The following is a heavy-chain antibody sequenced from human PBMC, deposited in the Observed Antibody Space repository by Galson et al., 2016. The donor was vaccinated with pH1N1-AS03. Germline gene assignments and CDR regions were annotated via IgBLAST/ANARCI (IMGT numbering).Heavy chain of an antibody. D-gene: IGHD1-1*01. V-gene: IGHV4-39*07. Sequence: ETLSLTCSVSGDSVISKNYYWGWVRQPPGKGLERIGSISFRGSSYYNPSLKSRVRISIDESNNQFSLDLNSVTAADTALYYCVMDTTTWMRFDYWGQGVLVIVSS. CDR2: ISFRGSS. CDR3: VMDTTTWMRFDY. J-gene: IGHJ4*02. CDR1: GDSVISKNYY.